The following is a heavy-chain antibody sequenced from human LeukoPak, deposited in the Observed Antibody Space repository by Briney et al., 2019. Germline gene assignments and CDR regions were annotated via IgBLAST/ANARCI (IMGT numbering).Heavy chain of an antibody. CDR1: GYTYTSNY. V-gene: IGHV1-2*02. CDR2: INPNNGRT. Sequence: ASVKLSCNASGYTYTSNYMRCVRQPPGQWREWIGWINPNNGRTKYEQKLQGRVTMTGDTSINQASMELSRLSSDDTAIYYCARENRSQSILEDALDIWGQGTLVTVSS. J-gene: IGHJ3*02. D-gene: IGHD3-3*02. CDR3: ARENRSQSILEDALDI.